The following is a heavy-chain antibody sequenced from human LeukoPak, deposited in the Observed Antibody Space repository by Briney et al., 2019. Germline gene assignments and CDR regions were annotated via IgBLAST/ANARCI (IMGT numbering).Heavy chain of an antibody. CDR1: GYSFTSYW. CDR2: IYPGDSDT. J-gene: IGHJ4*02. Sequence: GESLKTSCKGSGYSFTSYWIGWVRQMPGKGLEWMGIIYPGDSDTRYSPSFQGQVTISADKSISTAYLQWSSLKASDTATYYCARPGGRAKYDFWSGYYLPYYFDYWGQGTLVTVSS. D-gene: IGHD3-3*01. CDR3: ARPGGRAKYDFWSGYYLPYYFDY. V-gene: IGHV5-51*01.